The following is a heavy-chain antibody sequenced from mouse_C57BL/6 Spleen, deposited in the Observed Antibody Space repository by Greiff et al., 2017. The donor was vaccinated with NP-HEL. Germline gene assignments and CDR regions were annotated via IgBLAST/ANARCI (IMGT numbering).Heavy chain of an antibody. J-gene: IGHJ4*01. CDR1: GFTFTDYY. V-gene: IGHV7-3*01. CDR3: AIYIPYFGMDY. CDR2: IRNKASGYTT. D-gene: IGHD1-2*01. Sequence: EVKLMASGGGLVQPGGSLSLSCAASGFTFTDYYMSWVRQPPGKALEWLGFIRNKASGYTTEYSASVKGRFTISRDTSQSILYLQMNALRAEDRSTYYCAIYIPYFGMDYWGQGTSVTVSS.